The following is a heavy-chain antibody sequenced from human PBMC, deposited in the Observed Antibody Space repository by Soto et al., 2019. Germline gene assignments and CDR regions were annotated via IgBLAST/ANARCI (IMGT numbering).Heavy chain of an antibody. V-gene: IGHV3-23*01. CDR3: AKVQGNYDSSGYYYY. CDR1: GFTFSSYA. J-gene: IGHJ4*02. D-gene: IGHD3-22*01. CDR2: ISGSGGST. Sequence: PGGSLRLSCAASGFTFSSYAMSWVRQAPGKGLEWVSAISGSGGSTYYADSVKGRFTISRDNSKNTLYLQMNSLRAEDTAVYYCAKVQGNYDSSGYYYYWGQGTLVTVSS.